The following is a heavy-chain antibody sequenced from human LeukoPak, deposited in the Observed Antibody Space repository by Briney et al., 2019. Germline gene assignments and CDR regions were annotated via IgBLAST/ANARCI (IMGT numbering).Heavy chain of an antibody. J-gene: IGHJ5*02. CDR3: ARVSYDYVWGSYRFEEHNWFDP. D-gene: IGHD3-16*02. CDR1: GGSISSYY. CDR2: IYTSGST. Sequence: PSETLSLTCTVSGGSISSYYWSWIRQPAGKGLEWIGRIYTSGSTNYNPSLKSRVTMSVDTSKNQFSLKLISVTAADTAAYYCARVSYDYVWGSYRFEEHNWFDPWGQGTLVTVSS. V-gene: IGHV4-4*07.